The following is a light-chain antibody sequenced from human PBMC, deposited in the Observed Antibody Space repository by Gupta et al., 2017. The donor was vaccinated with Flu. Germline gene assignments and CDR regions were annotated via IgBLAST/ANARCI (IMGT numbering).Light chain of an antibody. CDR1: QSVSIS. CDR2: GAF. CDR3: QQDNNWPPT. Sequence: PATLSVSPGERATLSCRASQSVSISFAWCQQKPGQAPRLLISGAFTRATGLPARFSDSGSGTEFTLTISRLQSEDVAVYYGQQDNNWPPTFGQGTKVEIK. J-gene: IGKJ1*01. V-gene: IGKV3-15*01.